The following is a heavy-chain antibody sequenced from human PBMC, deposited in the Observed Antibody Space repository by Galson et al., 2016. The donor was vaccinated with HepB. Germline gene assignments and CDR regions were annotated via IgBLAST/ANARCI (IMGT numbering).Heavy chain of an antibody. CDR2: IKQDGTEK. J-gene: IGHJ4*02. Sequence: SLRLSCAASGFTFSTYWMSWVRQAPGKGLEWVANIKQDGTEKYYVDSVKGRFTISRDNARDSLYLQMNSLRAEDTAVYYCASSQRGWSFAYWGQGTLVTVSS. V-gene: IGHV3-7*01. CDR3: ASSQRGWSFAY. CDR1: GFTFSTYW. D-gene: IGHD6-19*01.